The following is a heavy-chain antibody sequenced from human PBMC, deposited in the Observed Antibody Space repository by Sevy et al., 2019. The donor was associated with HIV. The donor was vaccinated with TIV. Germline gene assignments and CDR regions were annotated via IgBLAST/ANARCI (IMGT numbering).Heavy chain of an antibody. CDR3: ARDGLYGGNFEYFQH. CDR2: ITGSSTTI. V-gene: IGHV3-23*01. Sequence: GGSLRLSCAASGFTFSNYALTWVRQPPGKGLDWVSSITGSSTTIYYADSVKGRFTVSRDNSNNTLYLHINSLRAEDTAVYYCARDGLYGGNFEYFQHWGQGTLVTVSS. D-gene: IGHD4-17*01. J-gene: IGHJ1*01. CDR1: GFTFSNYA.